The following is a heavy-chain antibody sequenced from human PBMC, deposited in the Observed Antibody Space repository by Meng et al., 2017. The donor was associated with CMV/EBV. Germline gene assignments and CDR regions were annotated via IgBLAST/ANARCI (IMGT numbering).Heavy chain of an antibody. Sequence: AVSGGSFLGYYWSWIRRPPGKGLEWIGEINHSGRTNYNPSLKSRVTISVDTSKNQFSLKLSSVTAADTAVYYCARCLKSYRGAWFDPWGQGTLVTVSS. J-gene: IGHJ5*02. CDR1: GGSFLGYY. CDR3: ARCLKSYRGAWFDP. D-gene: IGHD1-1*01. V-gene: IGHV4-34*01. CDR2: INHSGRT.